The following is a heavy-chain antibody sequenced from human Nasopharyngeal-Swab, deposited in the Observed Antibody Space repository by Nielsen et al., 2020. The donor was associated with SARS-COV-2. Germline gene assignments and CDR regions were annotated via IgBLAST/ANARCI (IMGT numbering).Heavy chain of an antibody. Sequence: GSLRLSCTVSGGSVSSGSYYWSWIRQPPGKGLQYIGYIYYTGSTNYNPSLKSRVTIAVDTSKKQFSLKLSSVNAADTAVYYCARVGPAADSLDIWGQGTMVTVSS. CDR2: IYYTGST. V-gene: IGHV4-61*01. CDR1: GGSVSSGSYY. CDR3: ARVGPAADSLDI. J-gene: IGHJ3*02. D-gene: IGHD2-15*01.